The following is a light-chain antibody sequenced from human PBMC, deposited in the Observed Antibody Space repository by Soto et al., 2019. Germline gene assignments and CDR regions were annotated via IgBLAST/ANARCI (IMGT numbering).Light chain of an antibody. J-gene: IGKJ4*02. V-gene: IGKV1-39*01. CDR3: LQSHSAPLT. CDR1: QNIGTH. Sequence: DVQMTQSPSSLSASVGDRVTISCRSSQNIGTHLNWYQHKPGRAPKLLIYAESTLQSEVPSRLSGRRSGRDFTLIFRGVQPEDLATYSSLQSHSAPLTFGGGTKVEIK. CDR2: AES.